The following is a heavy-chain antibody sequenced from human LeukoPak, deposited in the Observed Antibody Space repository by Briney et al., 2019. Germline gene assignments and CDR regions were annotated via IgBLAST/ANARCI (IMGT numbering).Heavy chain of an antibody. D-gene: IGHD3-9*01. V-gene: IGHV4-59*01. CDR3: ARDYDILTGTAANDAFDI. CDR2: IDYSGST. J-gene: IGHJ3*02. Sequence: SETLSLTCTVSGGTIRGYYWSWIRQSPGKELEWIGHIDYSGSTTYNPSLKSRVTISVDMSKNQFSLKLSSVTAADTAVYYCARDYDILTGTAANDAFDIWGQGTMVTVSS. CDR1: GGTIRGYY.